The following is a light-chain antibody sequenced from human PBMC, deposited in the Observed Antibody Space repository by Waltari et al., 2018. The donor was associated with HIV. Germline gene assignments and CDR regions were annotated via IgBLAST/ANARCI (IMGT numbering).Light chain of an antibody. CDR1: QSVLSRYNHKEY. J-gene: IGKJ1*01. CDR2: WAS. Sequence: DIVMTQSPDYLAVSLGERATINCKSSQSVLSRYNHKEYLAWYQQKPGQPPELLISWASSRVSGVPDRFSGSGSGTDFTLTISRLQAEDVAVYYCQQYYSTPWTFGQGTRVEIK. CDR3: QQYYSTPWT. V-gene: IGKV4-1*01.